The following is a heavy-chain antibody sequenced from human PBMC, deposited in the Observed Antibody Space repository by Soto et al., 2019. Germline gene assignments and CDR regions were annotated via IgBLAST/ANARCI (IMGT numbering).Heavy chain of an antibody. J-gene: IGHJ4*02. D-gene: IGHD6-13*01. CDR2: IIPVFGTP. V-gene: IGHV1-69*06. Sequence: QVQLEQSGSEVKKSGSSVKVSCRASGYSCSSHAITWVRQAPGQGLEWMGGIIPVFGTPSYAQKFQGRVTSSADKSTNTSYLELRSLRSEDTAVYYCARGGALSTSWYWGDGRDSCGQGTQVSVSS. CDR1: GYSCSSHA. CDR3: ARGGALSTSWYWGDGRDS.